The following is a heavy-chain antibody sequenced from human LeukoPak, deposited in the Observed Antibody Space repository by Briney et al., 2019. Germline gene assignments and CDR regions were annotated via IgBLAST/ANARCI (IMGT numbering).Heavy chain of an antibody. Sequence: GGSLRLSCAASGFTFSSYGMHWVRQAPGKGLEWVAVIWYDGSNKYYADSVKGRFTISRDNSKNTLYLQMNSLRAEDTAVYYCARVKWFGELNFVYWGQGTLVTVSS. J-gene: IGHJ4*02. D-gene: IGHD3-10*01. CDR2: IWYDGSNK. CDR3: ARVKWFGELNFVY. V-gene: IGHV3-33*01. CDR1: GFTFSSYG.